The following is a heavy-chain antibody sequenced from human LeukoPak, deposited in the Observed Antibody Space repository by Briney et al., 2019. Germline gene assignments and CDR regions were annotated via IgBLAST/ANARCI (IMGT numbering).Heavy chain of an antibody. CDR3: AREPRRFGD. D-gene: IGHD3-10*01. CDR1: GYTFTSYD. CDR2: MNPNSGYT. Sequence: GASVTVSCKASGYTFTSYDINWVRQATGQGLEWLGYMNPNSGYTGYAQKFQGRVTMTSDTSINTAYMELSSLRSEDTAVYYCAREPRRFGDWGQGTLVTVSS. V-gene: IGHV1-8*01. J-gene: IGHJ4*02.